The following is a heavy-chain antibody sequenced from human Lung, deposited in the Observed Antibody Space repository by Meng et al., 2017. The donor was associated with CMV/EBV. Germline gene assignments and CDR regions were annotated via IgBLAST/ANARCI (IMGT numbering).Heavy chain of an antibody. CDR2: ISSSGSTI. V-gene: IGHV3-48*03. CDR3: ARGFGEPSMDF. Sequence: SCAASGFTFSSYEMNWVRQAPGKGLEWVSCISSSGSTIYYTDSVKGRFPISRDNAKNTLYVQMNSLRAEDTAVYYCARGFGEPSMDFWGQGTPVTVSS. D-gene: IGHD3-3*01. J-gene: IGHJ6*02. CDR1: GFTFSSYE.